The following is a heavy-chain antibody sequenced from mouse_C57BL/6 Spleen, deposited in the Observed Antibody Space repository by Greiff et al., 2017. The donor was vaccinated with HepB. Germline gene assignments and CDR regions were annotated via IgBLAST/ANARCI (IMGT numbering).Heavy chain of an antibody. V-gene: IGHV1-18*01. CDR3: ARLITTVVADRYFDV. CDR2: INPNNGGT. Sequence: VQLQQSGPELVKPGASVKIPCKASGYTFTDYNMDWVKQSHGKSLEWIGDINPNNGGTIYNQKFKGKATLTVDKSSSTAYMELRSLTSEDTAVYYCARLITTVVADRYFDVWGTGTTVTVSS. CDR1: GYTFTDYN. D-gene: IGHD1-1*01. J-gene: IGHJ1*03.